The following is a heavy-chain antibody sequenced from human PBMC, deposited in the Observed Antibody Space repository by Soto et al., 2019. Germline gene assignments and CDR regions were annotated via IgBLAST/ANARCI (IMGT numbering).Heavy chain of an antibody. CDR2: ISGSGGST. CDR3: AKDRSGGYAV. J-gene: IGHJ6*02. CDR1: GFTFSSYA. D-gene: IGHD1-26*01. Sequence: EVQLLESGGGLVQPGGSLRLSCAASGFTFSSYAMSWVRQAPGKGLEWVSAISGSGGSTYYADSVKGRFTISRDHYRNALYMQMTSLRAEDTAVYYCAKDRSGGYAVWGQGTTVTVSS. V-gene: IGHV3-23*01.